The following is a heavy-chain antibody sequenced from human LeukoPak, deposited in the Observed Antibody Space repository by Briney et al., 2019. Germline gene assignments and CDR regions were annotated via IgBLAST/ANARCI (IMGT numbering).Heavy chain of an antibody. Sequence: GGSLRLSCAASGFTFSSYAMSWVRQAPGKGLEWVSAISGSGGSTYYADSVKGQFTISRDNSKNTLYLQMNSLRAEDTAVYYCAKHYYDSSGYYYYMDVWGKGTTVTVSS. CDR1: GFTFSSYA. J-gene: IGHJ6*03. CDR2: ISGSGGST. D-gene: IGHD3-22*01. V-gene: IGHV3-23*01. CDR3: AKHYYDSSGYYYYMDV.